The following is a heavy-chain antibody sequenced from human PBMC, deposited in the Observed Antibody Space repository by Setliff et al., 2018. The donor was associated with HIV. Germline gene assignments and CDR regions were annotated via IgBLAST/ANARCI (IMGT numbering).Heavy chain of an antibody. CDR2: ISHTGST. Sequence: SETLSLTCSVSNGSINGYYWTWIRQPPGKGLEWIGYISHTGSTNFNPSLKSRVSMSVDLSKNQFSLHLVSVTAADTAVYFCARVHLYDATAYYSSFESWGPGILVTVS. V-gene: IGHV4-59*01. CDR1: NGSINGYY. D-gene: IGHD3-10*01. CDR3: ARVHLYDATAYYSSFES. J-gene: IGHJ4*02.